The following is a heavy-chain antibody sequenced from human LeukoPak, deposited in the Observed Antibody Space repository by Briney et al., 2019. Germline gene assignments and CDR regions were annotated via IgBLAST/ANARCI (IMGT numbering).Heavy chain of an antibody. CDR3: ARDLGSSYNWFDP. Sequence: PSETLSLTCAVYGGSFSGYYWSWIRQPPGKGLEWIGEINHSGSTNYNPSLKSRVTISVDTSKNQFSLKLSSVTAADTAVYYCARDLGSSYNWFDPWGQGTLVTVSS. CDR1: GGSFSGYY. V-gene: IGHV4-34*01. D-gene: IGHD1-26*01. CDR2: INHSGST. J-gene: IGHJ5*02.